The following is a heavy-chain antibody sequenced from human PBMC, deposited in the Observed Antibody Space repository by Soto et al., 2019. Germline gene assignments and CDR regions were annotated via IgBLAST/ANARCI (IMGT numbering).Heavy chain of an antibody. CDR3: ATRGWENQRLCDY. Sequence: PGECLKSSGKGSGYSFTGYWIGWVGQMPGKGLELMGIIYPGDSDTRYSPSFQGQVTISADKSISSAYLQWIRLRAPDTAMYYCATRGWENQRLCDYWGQGTPVTVSS. J-gene: IGHJ4*02. CDR1: GYSFTGYW. V-gene: IGHV5-51*01. D-gene: IGHD5-12*01. CDR2: IYPGDSDT.